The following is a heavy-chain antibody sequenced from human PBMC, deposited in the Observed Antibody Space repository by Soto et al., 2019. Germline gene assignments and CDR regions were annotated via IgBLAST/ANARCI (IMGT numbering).Heavy chain of an antibody. CDR3: ARGRYYGSGRYYYYYYMDV. Sequence: SETLSLTCTVSGGSISSYYWSWIRQPPGKGLEWIGYIYYSGSTNYNPSLKSRVTISVDTSKNQLSLKLSSVTAADTAVYYCARGRYYGSGRYYYYYYMDVWGKGTTVTVSS. V-gene: IGHV4-59*12. CDR1: GGSISSYY. CDR2: IYYSGST. J-gene: IGHJ6*03. D-gene: IGHD3-10*01.